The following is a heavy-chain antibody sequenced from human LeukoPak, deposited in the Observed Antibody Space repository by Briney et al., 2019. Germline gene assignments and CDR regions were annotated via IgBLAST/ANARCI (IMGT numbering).Heavy chain of an antibody. V-gene: IGHV3-23*01. CDR3: ARDWMQLSRVFDCFDP. D-gene: IGHD2-21*01. CDR1: GFPFETNA. CDR2: IGNTET. J-gene: IGHJ5*02. Sequence: GGSLRLSCATSGFPFETNAMSWVRQAPGKGLEWVATIGNTETIYADPVTGRFTISPDNSKNTVNLQMNRLRLEDTAVYYCARDWMQLSRVFDCFDPWGQGTLVTVSS.